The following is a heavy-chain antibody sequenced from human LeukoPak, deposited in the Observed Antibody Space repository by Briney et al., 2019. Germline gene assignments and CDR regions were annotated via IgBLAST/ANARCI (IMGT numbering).Heavy chain of an antibody. J-gene: IGHJ5*02. Sequence: SETLSLTCTVSGGSISSYYWSWIRQPPGKGLEWIGYIYYSGSTNYNPSLKSRVTISVDTSKNQFSLKLSSVTAADTAVYYCARLPDYSNYVDWFDPWGQGTLITVSS. CDR2: IYYSGST. CDR3: ARLPDYSNYVDWFDP. CDR1: GGSISSYY. V-gene: IGHV4-59*08. D-gene: IGHD4-11*01.